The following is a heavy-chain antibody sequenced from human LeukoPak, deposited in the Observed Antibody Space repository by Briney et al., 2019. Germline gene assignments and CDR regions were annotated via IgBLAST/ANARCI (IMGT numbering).Heavy chain of an antibody. D-gene: IGHD1-26*01. J-gene: IGHJ4*02. Sequence: GGSLRLSCAASGFIFNNYAMYWVRQAPGGGLEFVSAISSDGGSTYKANSEEGTLTTSRNNSTNTMYHQTGSLRSEDMAMYYCARGHRLEEPLRDNWGQESLVSASS. V-gene: IGHV3-64*01. CDR3: ARGHRLEEPLRDN. CDR2: ISSDGGST. CDR1: GFIFNNYA.